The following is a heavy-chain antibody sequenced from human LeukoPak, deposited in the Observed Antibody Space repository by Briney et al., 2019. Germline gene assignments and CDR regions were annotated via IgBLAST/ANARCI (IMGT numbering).Heavy chain of an antibody. V-gene: IGHV1-8*03. D-gene: IGHD3-22*01. CDR3: ARSSGYYFPFDY. CDR1: GYTFTSYD. J-gene: IGHJ4*02. CDR2: MNPNSGNT. Sequence: ASVKVSCKASGYTFTSYDINWVRQATGQGLEWMGWMNPNSGNTGYAQQFQGRVTTTRNTSISTAYMELSSLRSEDTAVYYCARSSGYYFPFDYWGQGTLVTVSS.